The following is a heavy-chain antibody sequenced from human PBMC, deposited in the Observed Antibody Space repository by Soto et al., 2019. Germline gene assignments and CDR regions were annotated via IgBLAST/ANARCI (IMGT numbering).Heavy chain of an antibody. V-gene: IGHV4-34*01. CDR1: GGSFSYDY. CDR3: ARGSWAARFAY. CDR2: INHSGGT. Sequence: QVQLQQWGAGLLKPSETLSLTCAVYGGSFSYDYWTWIRQSPGKGLEWIGEINHSGGTNYNPSLKSRVTISEDTSKNQFSLRLNSVTAADTAVYYCARGSWAARFAYWGQGTLVTVSS. D-gene: IGHD2-15*01. J-gene: IGHJ4*02.